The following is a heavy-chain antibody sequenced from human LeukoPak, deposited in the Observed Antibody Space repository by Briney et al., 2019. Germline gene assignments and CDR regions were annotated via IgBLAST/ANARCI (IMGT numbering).Heavy chain of an antibody. J-gene: IGHJ5*02. V-gene: IGHV3-66*01. CDR1: GFTFSSFA. D-gene: IGHD1-1*01. Sequence: PGGSLRLSCAASGFTFSSFAMGWVRLAPGKGLEWVSVIYSGGSTYYADSVKGRFTISRDNSKNTLYPQMNSLRAEDTAVYYCAREGYSSREIDPWGQGTLVTVSS. CDR3: AREGYSSREIDP. CDR2: IYSGGST.